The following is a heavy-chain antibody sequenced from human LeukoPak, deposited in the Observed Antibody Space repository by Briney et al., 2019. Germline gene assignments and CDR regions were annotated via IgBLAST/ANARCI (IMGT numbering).Heavy chain of an antibody. D-gene: IGHD1-26*01. CDR2: ISYDGSNK. V-gene: IGHV3-30-3*01. Sequence: PGGSLRLSCAASGFTFSSYAMHWVRQAPGKGLEWVAVISYDGSNKYYADSVKGRFTISRDNSKNTLYLQMNSLRAEDTAVYYCARDPDGSYTYYFDYWGQGTLVTVSS. CDR1: GFTFSSYA. J-gene: IGHJ4*02. CDR3: ARDPDGSYTYYFDY.